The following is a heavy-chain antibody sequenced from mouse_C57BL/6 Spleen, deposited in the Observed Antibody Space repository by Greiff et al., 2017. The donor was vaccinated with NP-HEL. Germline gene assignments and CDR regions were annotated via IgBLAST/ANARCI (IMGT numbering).Heavy chain of an antibody. V-gene: IGHV1-69*01. D-gene: IGHD4-1*01. CDR1: GYTFTSYW. Sequence: QIQLQQSGAELVMPGASVKLSCKASGYTFTSYWMHWVKQRPGQGLEWIGEIDPSDSYTNYNQKFKGKSTLTVDKSSSTAYMQLSSLTSEDSAVYYCARAGTGTGYFDYWGQGTTLTVSS. CDR2: IDPSDSYT. CDR3: ARAGTGTGYFDY. J-gene: IGHJ2*01.